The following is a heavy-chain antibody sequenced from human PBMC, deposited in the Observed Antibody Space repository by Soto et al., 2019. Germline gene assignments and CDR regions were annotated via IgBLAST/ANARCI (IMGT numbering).Heavy chain of an antibody. D-gene: IGHD6-13*01. Sequence: SETLSLTCTVSGGSISSGGYYWSWIRQHPWKGLEWTGYIYYSGSTYYNPSLKSRVTISVDTSKNQFSLKLSSVTAADTAVYYCARDHLPTGYSSSAPSHNWFDPWGHGXLVTVSS. V-gene: IGHV4-31*03. J-gene: IGHJ5*02. CDR3: ARDHLPTGYSSSAPSHNWFDP. CDR2: IYYSGST. CDR1: GGSISSGGYY.